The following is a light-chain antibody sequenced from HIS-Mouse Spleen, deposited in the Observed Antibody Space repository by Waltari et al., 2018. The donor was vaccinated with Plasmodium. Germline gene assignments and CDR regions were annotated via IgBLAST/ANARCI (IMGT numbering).Light chain of an antibody. Sequence: SYELTQPHSVSVSPGQTARITCSGDALPKKYAYWYQQKSGQAPVLVIYEDSKRPSGIPERCSGSSSGTMATLTISGAQVEDEADYYCYSTDSSGNHRVFGGGTKLTVL. CDR3: YSTDSSGNHRV. CDR2: EDS. CDR1: ALPKKY. J-gene: IGLJ3*02. V-gene: IGLV3-10*01.